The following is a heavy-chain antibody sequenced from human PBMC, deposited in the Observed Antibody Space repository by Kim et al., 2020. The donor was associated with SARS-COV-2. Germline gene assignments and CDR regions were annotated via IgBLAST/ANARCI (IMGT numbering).Heavy chain of an antibody. V-gene: IGHV4-59*13. Sequence: SETLSLTCTVSGGSISSYYWSWIRQPPGKGLEWIGYIYYSGSTNYNPSLKSRVTISVDTSKNQFSLKLSSVTAADTAVYYCARGLLARGSGSYYIYYYGMDVWGQGTTVTVSS. CDR3: ARGLLARGSGSYYIYYYGMDV. J-gene: IGHJ6*02. D-gene: IGHD3-10*01. CDR2: IYYSGST. CDR1: GGSISSYY.